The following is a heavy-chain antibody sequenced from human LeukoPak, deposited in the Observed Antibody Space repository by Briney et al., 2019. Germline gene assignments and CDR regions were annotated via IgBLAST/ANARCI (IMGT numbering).Heavy chain of an antibody. D-gene: IGHD3-16*02. V-gene: IGHV4-59*08. CDR3: ARHIGGGIEDMDV. J-gene: IGHJ6*03. Sequence: SETLSLTCTVSGGSIGTYYWSWLRQSPGKGLEWIGYIYVTGTRYNPYLQSRVTISVDRSGNQFFLKMSSVTAADTAVYYCARHIGGGIEDMDVWGKGTKVIVSS. CDR2: IYVTGT. CDR1: GGSIGTYY.